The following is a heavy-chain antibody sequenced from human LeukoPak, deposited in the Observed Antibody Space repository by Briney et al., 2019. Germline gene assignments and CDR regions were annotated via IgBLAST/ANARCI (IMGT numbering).Heavy chain of an antibody. CDR1: GXTFSSYA. CDR3: AKDIVVVPAPVGYFDL. D-gene: IGHD2-2*01. V-gene: IGHV3-23*01. J-gene: IGHJ2*01. CDR2: ISGSGGST. Sequence: GGSLRLSCAASGXTFSSYAMSWVRQAPGKGLEWVYGISGSGGSTYYADSVKGRFTISRDDSKNTEYLQMNSLRAEDTAVYYCAKDIVVVPAPVGYFDLWGRGTLVTVSS.